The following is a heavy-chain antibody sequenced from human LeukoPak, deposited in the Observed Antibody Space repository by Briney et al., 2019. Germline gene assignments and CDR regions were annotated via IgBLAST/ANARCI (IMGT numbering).Heavy chain of an antibody. CDR2: IYPGDSDT. CDR1: GYSFTSYR. V-gene: IGHV5-51*01. CDR3: ARLSYTDYDFWSGYSDYYGMDV. D-gene: IGHD3-3*01. J-gene: IGHJ6*02. Sequence: GESLKISCKGSGYSFTSYRIGWVRQMPGKGLEWMGIIYPGDSDTRYSPSFQGQVTISADKSISTAYLQWSSLKASDTAMYYCARLSYTDYDFWSGYSDYYGMDVWGQGTTVTVSS.